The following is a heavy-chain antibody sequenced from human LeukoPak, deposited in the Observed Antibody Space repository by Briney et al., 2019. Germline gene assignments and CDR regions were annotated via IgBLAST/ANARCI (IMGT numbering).Heavy chain of an antibody. V-gene: IGHV3-23*01. CDR3: DRRGWLVIFDY. D-gene: IGHD6-19*01. J-gene: IGHJ4*02. Sequence: GGSLRLSCAASGFTFSNYAMSRVRQAPGKGPEWVSIISGSGDNTHYADSVKGRFTISRDNSKNTLYLQMNTLRAEDTAIYHCDRRGWLVIFDYWGQGTLVTVSS. CDR1: GFTFSNYA. CDR2: ISGSGDNT.